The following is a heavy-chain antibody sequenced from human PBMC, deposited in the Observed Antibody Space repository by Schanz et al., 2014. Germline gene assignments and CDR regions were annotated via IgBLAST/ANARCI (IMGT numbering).Heavy chain of an antibody. J-gene: IGHJ4*02. V-gene: IGHV3-15*01. D-gene: IGHD3-3*01. CDR3: AKDVDFWSGYYLDY. CDR1: GFTFSTTW. CDR2: IKSKVDGGTT. Sequence: EVQLVESGGGLIKPGGSLRLSCLASGFTFSTTWMNWVRQAPGKGLEWVGRIKSKVDGGTTDNAAPVQGRFTISRDDSKNTLHLQMNSLKTEDTAVYYCAKDVDFWSGYYLDYWGQGTLVTVSS.